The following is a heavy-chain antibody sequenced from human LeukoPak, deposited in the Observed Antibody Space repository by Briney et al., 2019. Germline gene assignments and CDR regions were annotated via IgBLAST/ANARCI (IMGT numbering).Heavy chain of an antibody. CDR3: AKDSHGMDV. V-gene: IGHV3-23*01. CDR1: GFTFSSYA. CDR2: ISGSGGST. J-gene: IGHJ6*02. Sequence: PGGSLRLSCAASGFTFSSYAMSWVRQAPGKGLEWVSSISGSGGSTYYADSVKGRFTISRENSKNTLYLQMNSLRAEDTTVYYCAKDSHGMDVWGQGTTVTVSS.